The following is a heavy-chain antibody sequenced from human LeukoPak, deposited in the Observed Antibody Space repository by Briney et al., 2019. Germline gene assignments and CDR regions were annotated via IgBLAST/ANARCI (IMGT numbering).Heavy chain of an antibody. CDR3: ATTVGCYSDY. Sequence: PSETLSLTCTVSGGSINNYYWSWIRQHPGKGLEWMGYIYYSGSTYYNPSLKSRVTMSVDTSENQFSLKLSSVTAADTAVYYCATTVGCYSDYWSQGTLVTVSS. CDR1: GGSINNYY. CDR2: IYYSGST. V-gene: IGHV4-59*06. D-gene: IGHD4-17*01. J-gene: IGHJ4*02.